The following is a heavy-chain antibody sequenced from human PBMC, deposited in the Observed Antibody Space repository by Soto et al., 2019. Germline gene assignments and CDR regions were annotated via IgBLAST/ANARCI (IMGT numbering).Heavy chain of an antibody. V-gene: IGHV1-69*13. D-gene: IGHD6-13*01. CDR1: GGTFSSYT. CDR2: IIPIFGTA. Sequence: SVKVSCKASGGTFSSYTISWVRQAPGQGLEWMGGIIPIFGTANYAQKFQGRVTITADESTSTAYMELSSLRSEDTAVYYCARSGGYSSSWSAFDIWGQGTMVTVSS. CDR3: ARSGGYSSSWSAFDI. J-gene: IGHJ3*02.